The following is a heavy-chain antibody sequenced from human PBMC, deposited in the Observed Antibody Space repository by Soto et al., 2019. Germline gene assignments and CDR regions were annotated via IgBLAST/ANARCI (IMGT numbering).Heavy chain of an antibody. CDR1: GGSISSYY. V-gene: IGHV4-59*01. D-gene: IGHD1-26*01. J-gene: IGHJ5*02. CDR2: IYYSGST. CDR3: ARDLPVGATIGWFDP. Sequence: SETLSLTCTVSGGSISSYYWSWIRQPPGKGLEWIGYIYYSGSTNYNPSLKSRVTISVDTSKNQFSLKLSSVTAADTAVYYCARDLPVGATIGWFDPWGQGTLVTVS.